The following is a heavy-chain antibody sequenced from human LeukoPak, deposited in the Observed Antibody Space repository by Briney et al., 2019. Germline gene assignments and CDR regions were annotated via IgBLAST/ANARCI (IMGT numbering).Heavy chain of an antibody. D-gene: IGHD4-17*01. J-gene: IGHJ4*02. CDR3: AREGYGDRLDY. V-gene: IGHV4-34*01. Sequence: SETLSLTCAVYGGSFSGYYWSWLRQPPGKGLERIGEINHSGSTNYNPSLKSRVTISVDTSKNQFSLKLSSVTAADTAVYYCAREGYGDRLDYWGQGTLVTVSS. CDR1: GGSFSGYY. CDR2: INHSGST.